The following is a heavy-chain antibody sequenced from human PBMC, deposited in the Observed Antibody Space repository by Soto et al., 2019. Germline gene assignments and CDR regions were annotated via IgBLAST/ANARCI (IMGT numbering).Heavy chain of an antibody. J-gene: IGHJ6*03. CDR2: INHSGST. CDR1: GGSFSGYY. V-gene: IGHV4-34*01. D-gene: IGHD3-3*01. CDR3: ARLRRTIFGVVNHRNYYYYYMDV. Sequence: SETLSLTCAVYGGSFSGYYWSWIRQPPGKGLEWIGEINHSGSTNYNPSLKSRVTISVDTSKNQFSLKLSSVTAADTAVYYCARLRRTIFGVVNHRNYYYYYMDVWGKGTTVTISS.